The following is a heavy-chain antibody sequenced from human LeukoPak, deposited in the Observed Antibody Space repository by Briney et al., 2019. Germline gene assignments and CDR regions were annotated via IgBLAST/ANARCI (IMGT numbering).Heavy chain of an antibody. D-gene: IGHD5-24*01. CDR3: ARAQETFRGDGCNYLSYFDY. V-gene: IGHV6-1*01. Sequence: SQTLSLTCAISGDSVSSNSAAWNWIRQSPSRGLEWLGRTYYRSKWYNDYAVSVKSRITINPDTSKNRFSLQLNSVTPEDTAVYYCARAQETFRGDGCNYLSYFDYWGQGTLVTVSS. CDR2: TYYRSKWYN. CDR1: GDSVSSNSAA. J-gene: IGHJ4*02.